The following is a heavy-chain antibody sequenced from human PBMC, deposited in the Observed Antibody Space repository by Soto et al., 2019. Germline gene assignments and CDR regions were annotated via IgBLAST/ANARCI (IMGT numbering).Heavy chain of an antibody. CDR2: ISYDGSRK. J-gene: IGHJ6*02. V-gene: IGHV3-30-3*01. CDR1: EFTFRIFA. CDR3: ARGDREDIEEVVGVRPGEYSMDV. D-gene: IGHD1-26*01. Sequence: QVHLVESGGGVVQPGSSLRLSCAASEFTFRIFAMHWLRQSPGKGLEWVAVISYDGSRKVDSVKGRFTVSRDNSWNTQYLQMNSLRAEDTAIYYCARGDREDIEEVVGVRPGEYSMDVWGQGTTVTVSS.